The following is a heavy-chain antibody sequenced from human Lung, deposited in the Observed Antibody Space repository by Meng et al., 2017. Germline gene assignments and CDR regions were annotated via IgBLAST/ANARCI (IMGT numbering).Heavy chain of an antibody. CDR1: GGSFSDYY. J-gene: IGHJ4*02. V-gene: IGHV4-34*01. Sequence: EQLQPGGAGLLQASGTLPLPCVFSGGSFSDYYWSLIRQPPGKGLEWIGEINHSGSTNYNPSLESRATISVDTSQNNLSLKLSSVTAADSAVYYCARGPTTMAHDFDYWGQGTLVTISS. CDR3: ARGPTTMAHDFDY. CDR2: INHSGST. D-gene: IGHD4-11*01.